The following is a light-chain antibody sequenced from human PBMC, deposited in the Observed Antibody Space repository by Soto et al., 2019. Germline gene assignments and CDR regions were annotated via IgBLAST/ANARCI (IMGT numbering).Light chain of an antibody. V-gene: IGKV1-9*01. CDR2: AAS. J-gene: IGKJ5*01. CDR3: QQCKSYPIT. CDR1: QAISSY. Sequence: DIQLTQSPSFLSASVGDRVTITCRASQAISSYLAWYQQKPGRAPKLLIYAASTLQSGVPSRFGGSGSGKEVTLTISNLQPEDFVTYYCQQCKSYPITFGQGTRLEIK.